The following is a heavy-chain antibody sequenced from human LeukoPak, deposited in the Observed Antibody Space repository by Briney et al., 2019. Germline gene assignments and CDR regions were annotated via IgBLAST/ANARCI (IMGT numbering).Heavy chain of an antibody. CDR3: ARDRDIVVVPALTGFDY. CDR2: ISSSSSTI. CDR1: GFTFSSYS. J-gene: IGHJ4*02. Sequence: HTGGSLRFSCAASGFTFSSYSMNWVRQAPGKGLEWVSYISSSSSTIYYADSVKGRFTISRDNAKNSLYLQMNSLRAEDTAVYYCARDRDIVVVPALTGFDYWGQETLVTVSS. D-gene: IGHD2-2*01. V-gene: IGHV3-48*01.